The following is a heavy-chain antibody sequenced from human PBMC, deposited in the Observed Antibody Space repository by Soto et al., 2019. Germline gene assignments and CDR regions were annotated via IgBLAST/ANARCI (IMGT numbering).Heavy chain of an antibody. CDR2: ITPFNGNT. Sequence: SVKVSCKASGYTFTYRYLHWVRQAPGQALEWMGWITPFNGNTNYAQKFQDRVTITRDRSMSTAYMELSSLRSEDTAMYYCATDLYDSSGYYFTFDIWGQGTMVTVSS. J-gene: IGHJ3*02. V-gene: IGHV1-45*02. D-gene: IGHD3-22*01. CDR3: ATDLYDSSGYYFTFDI. CDR1: GYTFTYRY.